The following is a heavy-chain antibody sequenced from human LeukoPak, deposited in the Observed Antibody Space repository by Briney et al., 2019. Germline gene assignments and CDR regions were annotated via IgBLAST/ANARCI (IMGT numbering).Heavy chain of an antibody. Sequence: PGRSLRLSCAASGFTFSNYGMHWVRQAPGKGLEWVAVISHDGSNKYYGDSVKGRFTISRDNSKNTLYLQMNSLRAEDTAVYYCARGIVGALDAFDIWGQGTMVTVSS. CDR1: GFTFSNYG. V-gene: IGHV3-30*03. J-gene: IGHJ3*02. CDR2: ISHDGSNK. CDR3: ARGIVGALDAFDI. D-gene: IGHD1-26*01.